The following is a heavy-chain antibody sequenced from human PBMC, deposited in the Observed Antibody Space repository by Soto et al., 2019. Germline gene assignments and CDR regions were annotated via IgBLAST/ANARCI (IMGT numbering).Heavy chain of an antibody. CDR3: AREQYDDILTGLIRNLDS. V-gene: IGHV3-33*01. J-gene: IGHJ4*02. CDR1: GFTFSSSG. Sequence: QVQLVESGGGVVQPGRSLRLSCAASGFTFSSSGMHWVRQAPGKGLEWVAVIWYDGSNKYYADSVKGRFTISRDNSKNTLYQQLNSLRDEDTAVYYCAREQYDDILTGLIRNLDSWGQGTLVTVSS. D-gene: IGHD3-9*01. CDR2: IWYDGSNK.